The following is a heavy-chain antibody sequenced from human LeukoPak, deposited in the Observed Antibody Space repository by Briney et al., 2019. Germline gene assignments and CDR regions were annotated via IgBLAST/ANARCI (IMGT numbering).Heavy chain of an antibody. CDR1: RFTFSSYS. CDR3: ARDGLRFLEGNWFDP. D-gene: IGHD3-3*01. J-gene: IGHJ5*02. CDR2: ISSSSSTI. V-gene: IGHV3-48*01. Sequence: GGSLRLSCAASRFTFSSYSMSWVRQAPGKGLEWVSYISSSSSTIYYADSVKGRFTISRDNAKNSLYLQMNSLRAEDTAVYYCARDGLRFLEGNWFDPWGQGTLVTVSS.